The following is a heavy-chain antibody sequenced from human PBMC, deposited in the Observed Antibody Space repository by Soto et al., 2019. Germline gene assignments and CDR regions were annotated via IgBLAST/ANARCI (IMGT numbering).Heavy chain of an antibody. V-gene: IGHV3-48*01. J-gene: IGHJ3*02. CDR1: GFTFSSYS. D-gene: IGHD3-3*01. Sequence: GGSLRLSCAASGFTFSSYSMNWVRQAPGKGLEWVSYISSSSSTIYYADSVKGRFTISRDNAKNSLYLQMNSLRAEDTAVYYFARDQEYYDFWSGLAPGAFDIWGQGTMVTVSS. CDR3: ARDQEYYDFWSGLAPGAFDI. CDR2: ISSSSSTI.